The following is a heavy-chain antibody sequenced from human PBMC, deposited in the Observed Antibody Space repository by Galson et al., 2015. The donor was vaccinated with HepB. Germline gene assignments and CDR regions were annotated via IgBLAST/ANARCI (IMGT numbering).Heavy chain of an antibody. V-gene: IGHV1-18*04. Sequence: SVKVSCKASGYTFTSYDINWVRQAPGQGLEWMGWISAYNGDTDYAQKFQGRVTMTTDTSTSTAYMELRSLRSDDTAVYFCARSGVTVTRNFDQWGQGTLVTAAS. CDR1: GYTFTSYD. J-gene: IGHJ4*02. CDR2: ISAYNGDT. CDR3: ARSGVTVTRNFDQ. D-gene: IGHD4-17*01.